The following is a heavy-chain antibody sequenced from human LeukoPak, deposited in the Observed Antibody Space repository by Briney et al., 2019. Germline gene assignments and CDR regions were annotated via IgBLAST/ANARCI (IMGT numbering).Heavy chain of an antibody. D-gene: IGHD2-21*02. J-gene: IGHJ6*02. CDR2: IYYSGST. CDR3: ARAYCGGDCYSSDYGMDV. V-gene: IGHV4-30-4*01. Sequence: PSQTLSLTCTVSGGSISSGDYYWSWIRQPPGKGLEWIGYIYYSGSTYYNPSLKSRVTISVDTSKNQFSLKLSSVTAADTAVYYCARAYCGGDCYSSDYGMDVWGQGTTVTVS. CDR1: GGSISSGDYY.